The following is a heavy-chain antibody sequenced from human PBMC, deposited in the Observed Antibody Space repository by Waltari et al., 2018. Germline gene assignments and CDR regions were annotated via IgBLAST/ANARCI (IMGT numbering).Heavy chain of an antibody. CDR1: GYSFTSYW. V-gene: IGHV5-51*01. CDR3: AGRAGVGATTGDY. J-gene: IGHJ4*02. D-gene: IGHD1-26*01. Sequence: EVQLVQSGAEVKKPGESLKISCKGSGYSFTSYWIGWVRQMPGKGLEWMGIIYPGYSETRYSPSSQGQVTISAEKSISTAYLQWRSLKASDAAMYYWAGRAGVGATTGDYWGQGTLVTVSS. CDR2: IYPGYSET.